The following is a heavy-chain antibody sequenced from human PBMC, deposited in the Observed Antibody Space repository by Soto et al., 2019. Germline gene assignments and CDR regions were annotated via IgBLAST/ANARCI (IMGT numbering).Heavy chain of an antibody. Sequence: EVLLLESGGGLVQPGGSLRLSCAASGFTFSIYAMSWVRQAPGKGLEWVSSFSSTGGSTYYADSVKGRFTIYRDNSKKVLHLQMDSLRAEDTAVYYCAREMGGYYFDYWGQGALVTVSS. CDR2: FSSTGGST. CDR1: GFTFSIYA. V-gene: IGHV3-23*01. J-gene: IGHJ4*02. D-gene: IGHD2-15*01. CDR3: AREMGGYYFDY.